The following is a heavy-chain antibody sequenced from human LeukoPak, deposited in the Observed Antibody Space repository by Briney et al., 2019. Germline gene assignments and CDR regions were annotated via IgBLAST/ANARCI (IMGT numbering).Heavy chain of an antibody. D-gene: IGHD2-15*01. Sequence: SETLSLTCAVYGGSFSGYYWSWIRQPPGKGLEWIGEVNHSGSTNYNPSLKSRVTISVDTSKNQFSLKLSSVTAADTAVYYCAGGSRIQTFDYWGQGTLVTVSS. CDR2: VNHSGST. V-gene: IGHV4-34*01. CDR3: AGGSRIQTFDY. J-gene: IGHJ4*02. CDR1: GGSFSGYY.